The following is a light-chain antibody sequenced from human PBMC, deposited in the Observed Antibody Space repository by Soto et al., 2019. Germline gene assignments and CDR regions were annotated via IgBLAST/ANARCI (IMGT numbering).Light chain of an antibody. CDR3: SSYTPSNTRQKV. CDR1: SSDVGGYNY. J-gene: IGLJ1*01. V-gene: IGLV2-14*03. CDR2: DVS. Sequence: QSALTQPASVSGSPGQSITISCTGTSSDVGGYNYVSWYQHHPGKAPKLIIYDVSNRPSGVSNRFSGSKSGNTASLTISGLHLGAEVDYSASSYTPSNTRQKVFDPGTKVPAL.